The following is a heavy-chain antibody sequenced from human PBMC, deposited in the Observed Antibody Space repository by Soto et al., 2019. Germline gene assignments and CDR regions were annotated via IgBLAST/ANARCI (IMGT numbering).Heavy chain of an antibody. Sequence: QVQLQESGPGLVKPSQTLSLTCTVSGGSISSGGYYWSWIRQHPGKGLEWIGYIYYSGTTYYKPSLTSRLTISVDTSKNQFSLKLSSVTAADTAVYYCARSPDYGDYYYFDYWGKGTLVTVSS. CDR3: ARSPDYGDYYYFDY. V-gene: IGHV4-31*03. CDR2: IYYSGTT. D-gene: IGHD4-17*01. CDR1: GGSISSGGYY. J-gene: IGHJ4*02.